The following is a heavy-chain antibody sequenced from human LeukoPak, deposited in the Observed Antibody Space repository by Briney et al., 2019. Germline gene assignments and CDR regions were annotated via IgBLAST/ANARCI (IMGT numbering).Heavy chain of an antibody. Sequence: SETLSLTCTVSGGSISSYYWSWVRQPPGKGLEWIGYIYYSGSTNYNPSLKSRVTISVDTSKNQFSLKLSSVTAADTAVYYCARDRGEFDYWGQGTLVTVSS. V-gene: IGHV4-59*01. D-gene: IGHD3-10*01. CDR2: IYYSGST. J-gene: IGHJ4*02. CDR3: ARDRGEFDY. CDR1: GGSISSYY.